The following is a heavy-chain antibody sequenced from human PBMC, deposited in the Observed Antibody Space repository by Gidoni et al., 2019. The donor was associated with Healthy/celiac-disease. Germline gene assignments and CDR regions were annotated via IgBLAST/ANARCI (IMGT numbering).Heavy chain of an antibody. J-gene: IGHJ4*02. Sequence: QVQLVESGGGVVQPGRSLRLSCAGSGFTFSSYGMHWVRQAPGKGLEWVAVIWYDGSNKYYADSVKGRFTISRDNSKNTLYLQMNSLRAEDTAVYYCARETLPTYYFDYWGQGTLVTVSS. CDR2: IWYDGSNK. CDR3: ARETLPTYYFDY. CDR1: GFTFSSYG. D-gene: IGHD1-26*01. V-gene: IGHV3-33*01.